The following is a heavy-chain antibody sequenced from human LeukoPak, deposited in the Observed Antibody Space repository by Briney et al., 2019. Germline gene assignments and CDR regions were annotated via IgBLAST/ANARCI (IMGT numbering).Heavy chain of an antibody. Sequence: PSETLSLTCTVSGGSISSGGYYWSWIRQPPGKGLEWIGYIYHSGSTYYNPSLKSRVTISVDRSKNQFSLKLSSVTAADTAVYYCARGPRLSMWVDYFGYWGQGTLGTGSS. V-gene: IGHV4-30-2*01. CDR2: IYHSGST. J-gene: IGHJ4*01. CDR3: ARGPRLSMWVDYFGY. D-gene: IGHD1-26*01. CDR1: GGSISSGGYY.